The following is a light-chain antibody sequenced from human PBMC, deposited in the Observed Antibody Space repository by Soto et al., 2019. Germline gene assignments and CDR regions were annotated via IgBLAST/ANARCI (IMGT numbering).Light chain of an antibody. CDR2: AAS. CDR1: QSIDNY. J-gene: IGKJ1*01. CDR3: QQCFSLPPT. V-gene: IGKV1-39*01. Sequence: DIQMTQSPSSLSASVGDRVTITCRASQSIDNYLSWYQQIPGKAPKLLIYAASNLQRGVPSRFSGSGSGTEFTLTISNLQPDDFAVYYCQQCFSLPPTLGHGTKVDIK.